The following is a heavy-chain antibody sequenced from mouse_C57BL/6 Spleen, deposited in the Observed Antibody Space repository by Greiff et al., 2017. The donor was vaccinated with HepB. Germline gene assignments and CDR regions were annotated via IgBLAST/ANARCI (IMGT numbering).Heavy chain of an antibody. V-gene: IGHV1-26*01. CDR2: INPNNGGT. D-gene: IGHD1-1*01. Sequence: VQLQQSGPELVKPGASVKISCKASGYTFTDYYMNWVKQSHGKSLEWIGDINPNNGGTSYNQKFKGKATLTVDKSSSTAYMELRSLTSEDSAVYYCARELRSETGYFDYWGQGTTLTVSS. J-gene: IGHJ2*01. CDR1: GYTFTDYY. CDR3: ARELRSETGYFDY.